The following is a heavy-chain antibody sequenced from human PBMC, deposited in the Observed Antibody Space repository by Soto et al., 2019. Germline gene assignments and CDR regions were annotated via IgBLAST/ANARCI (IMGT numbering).Heavy chain of an antibody. Sequence: EVQLVESGGDLVQPGGSLRLACAASGFTFSSFWITRVRQAPGKGLEWVANINQDGSEKHYVDSVKGGFTLSRDNAENSVYLQMNSLRADDTAVYYCARDFVVQELDYLGHGTLVTVSA. CDR2: INQDGSEK. CDR3: ARDFVVQELDY. J-gene: IGHJ4*01. D-gene: IGHD6-6*01. V-gene: IGHV3-7*01. CDR1: GFTFSSFW.